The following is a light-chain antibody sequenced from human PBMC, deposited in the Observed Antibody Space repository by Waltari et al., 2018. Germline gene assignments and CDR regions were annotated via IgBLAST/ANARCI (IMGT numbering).Light chain of an antibody. CDR3: GTWDNNLSALV. CDR2: ETE. Sequence: QSVLTQPPSVSAAPGQKVTISCSGSTSHIGNNYVSWYQQLPGAAPKVFIYETEKRPSGIPARFSGSKSGTSASLGITGLQTGDEAAYYCGTWDNNLSALVFGGGTRLTVL. V-gene: IGLV1-51*02. J-gene: IGLJ2*01. CDR1: TSHIGNNY.